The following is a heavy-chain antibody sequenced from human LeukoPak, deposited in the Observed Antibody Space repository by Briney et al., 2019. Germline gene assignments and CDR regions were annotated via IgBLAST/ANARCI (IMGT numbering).Heavy chain of an antibody. D-gene: IGHD3-3*01. V-gene: IGHV3-23*01. J-gene: IGHJ3*01. Sequence: GGSLRLSCAASGFTFSSFAMGWVRQAPGKGLEWVASVSGGGRSKYYIDAVKGRFTDSRDNSKNTVYLQMSSLRTVDTAIYYCARVRFGTEWYSSDAFAFWGQGTMVTVAS. CDR3: ARVRFGTEWYSSDAFAF. CDR1: GFTFSSFA. CDR2: VSGGGRSK.